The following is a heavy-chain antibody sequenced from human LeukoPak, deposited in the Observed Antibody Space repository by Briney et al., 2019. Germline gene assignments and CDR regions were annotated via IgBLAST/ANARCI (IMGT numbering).Heavy chain of an antibody. V-gene: IGHV3-23*01. CDR1: GFTFHTYA. J-gene: IGHJ3*02. CDR3: ARDGGDAFDI. D-gene: IGHD3-16*01. CDR2: ISGTDGNT. Sequence: KSGGSLRLACAASGFTFHTYAITSVRQAPGKGLEWVSAISGTDGNTYYTATVKGRFTISRDASKNTLYLQMNSLRDEDTAVYYCARDGGDAFDIWGQGTMVTVSS.